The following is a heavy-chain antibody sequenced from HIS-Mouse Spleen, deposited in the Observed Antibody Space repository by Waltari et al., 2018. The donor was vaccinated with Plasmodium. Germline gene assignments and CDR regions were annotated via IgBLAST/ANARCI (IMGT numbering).Heavy chain of an antibody. CDR1: GFPFSSYW. CDR3: ASSWYWYFDL. J-gene: IGHJ2*01. V-gene: IGHV3-7*01. D-gene: IGHD6-13*01. Sequence: EVQLVESGGGLVQPGGSLSLPWSAFGFPFSSYWMSWVRQAPGKGLELVANIKQDGSEKYYVDSVKGRFTISRDNAKNSLYLQMNSLRAEDTAVYYCASSWYWYFDLWGRGTLVTVSS. CDR2: IKQDGSEK.